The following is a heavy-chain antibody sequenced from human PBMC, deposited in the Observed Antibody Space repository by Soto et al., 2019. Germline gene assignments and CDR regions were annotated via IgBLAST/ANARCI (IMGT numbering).Heavy chain of an antibody. CDR3: ARTNDYGYVSDY. D-gene: IGHD4-17*01. CDR2: IYYSGTT. J-gene: IGHJ4*02. CDR1: GGSVSTYS. Sequence: SETLCLTCSVSGGSVSTYSWSWVRQPPGKGLEWIGYIYYSGTTEYNPSLKSRVTISVDTSKNQFSLSLSSVTAADTAVYYCARTNDYGYVSDYWGQGTLVTVSS. V-gene: IGHV4-59*02.